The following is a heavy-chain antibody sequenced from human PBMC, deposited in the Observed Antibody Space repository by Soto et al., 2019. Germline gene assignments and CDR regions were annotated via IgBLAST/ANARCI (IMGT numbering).Heavy chain of an antibody. CDR3: AREGDVPYYYYGTDV. Sequence: ASVKVSCKTSGYTFTRYGISWVRQAPGQGLEWMGWISGYDGRTNFAQKVQDRVTMTTDTSTSTVYMELRSLSSDDTAVYYCAREGDVPYYYYGTDVWGQGPTVTVSS. D-gene: IGHD2-21*02. V-gene: IGHV1-18*01. CDR1: GYTFTRYG. CDR2: ISGYDGRT. J-gene: IGHJ6*02.